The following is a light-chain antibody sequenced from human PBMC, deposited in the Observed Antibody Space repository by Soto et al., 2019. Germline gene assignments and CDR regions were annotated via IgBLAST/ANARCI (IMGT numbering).Light chain of an antibody. CDR1: QSVSDTY. CDR3: QQRSNWPPIT. CDR2: GAS. Sequence: EVVLTQSPGTLSLSPGERATLSCRASQSVSDTYLAWYQQKPGQAPRLLIYGASSRATGIPDRFSGSGSGTDFTLTISRLEPEDFAVYYCQQRSNWPPITFGQGTRLEIK. V-gene: IGKV3D-20*02. J-gene: IGKJ5*01.